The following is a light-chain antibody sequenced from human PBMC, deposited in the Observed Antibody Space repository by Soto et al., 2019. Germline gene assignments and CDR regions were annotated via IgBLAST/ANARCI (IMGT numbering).Light chain of an antibody. CDR1: SSDIGSYNR. CDR3: SSYTRSSTYV. CDR2: EVS. V-gene: IGLV2-18*02. Sequence: QSVLTQPPSVSGSPGQSVTISCPGTSSDIGSYNRVSWYQQPPGTAPKLMVYEVSNRPSGVPDRFSGSKSGNTAPLTISGLQAEDEADYYCSSYTRSSTYVFGTGTKVTGL. J-gene: IGLJ1*01.